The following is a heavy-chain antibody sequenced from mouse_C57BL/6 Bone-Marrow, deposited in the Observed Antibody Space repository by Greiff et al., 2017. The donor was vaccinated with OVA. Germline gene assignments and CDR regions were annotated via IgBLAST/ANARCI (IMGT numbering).Heavy chain of an antibody. CDR2: ISYDGSN. Sequence: EVQLVESGPGLVKPSQSLSLTCSVTGYSITSGYYWNWIRQFPGNKLEWMGYISYDGSNNYNPSLKNRISITRDTSKNQFFLKLNSVTTEDTATYYCATRGSSSHWYFDVWGTGTTVTVSS. D-gene: IGHD1-1*01. J-gene: IGHJ1*03. CDR1: GYSITSGYY. CDR3: ATRGSSSHWYFDV. V-gene: IGHV3-6*01.